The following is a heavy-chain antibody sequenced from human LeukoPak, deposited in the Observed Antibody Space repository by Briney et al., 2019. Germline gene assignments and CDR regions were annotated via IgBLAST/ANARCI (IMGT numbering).Heavy chain of an antibody. CDR2: IYSGGRT. D-gene: IGHD3-22*01. J-gene: IGHJ6*02. Sequence: GGSLRLSCAASGFTVSSNYMSWVRQAPGKGLESVSVIYSGGRTYYADFVKGRFTISRDNSKNTLFLQMNSLTAEDTAVYYCAKDYYYDSSGYYHYYYGMDVWGQGTTVTVSS. CDR1: GFTVSSNY. V-gene: IGHV3-66*01. CDR3: AKDYYYDSSGYYHYYYGMDV.